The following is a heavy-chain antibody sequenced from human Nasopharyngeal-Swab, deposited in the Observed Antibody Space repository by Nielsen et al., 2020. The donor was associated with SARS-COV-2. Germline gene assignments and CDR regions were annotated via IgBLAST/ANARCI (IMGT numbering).Heavy chain of an antibody. D-gene: IGHD3-10*01. CDR3: ARDSGIGAYFYYGMDV. Sequence: GESLKISCAASGFTFSSYAMHWVRQAPGKGLEWVAVISYDGSNKYYADSVKGRFTISRDNSKNTLYLQMNSLRAEDTAVYYCARDSGIGAYFYYGMDVWGQGTTVTVSS. V-gene: IGHV3-30*04. CDR1: GFTFSSYA. CDR2: ISYDGSNK. J-gene: IGHJ6*02.